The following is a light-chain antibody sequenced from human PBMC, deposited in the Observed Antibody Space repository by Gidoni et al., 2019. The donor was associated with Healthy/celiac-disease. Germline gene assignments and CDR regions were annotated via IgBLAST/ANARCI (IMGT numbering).Light chain of an antibody. CDR3: QQRSNWPFT. CDR1: QSVSSY. V-gene: IGKV3-11*01. CDR2: DAS. Sequence: EIVLTQSPATLSLSPGERATLSCRASQSVSSYLAWYQQKPGQAPRLLIYDASNRVTGIPARFSGSGSGTDFTLTISSLEPEDFAVYYCQQRSNWPFTFXPXTKVDIK. J-gene: IGKJ3*01.